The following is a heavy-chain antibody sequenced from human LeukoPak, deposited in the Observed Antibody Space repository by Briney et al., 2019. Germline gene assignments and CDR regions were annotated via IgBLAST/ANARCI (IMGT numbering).Heavy chain of an antibody. D-gene: IGHD3-22*01. CDR1: GYSVNELS. CDR3: ATLDSYYDTSGRPLLPD. J-gene: IGHJ4*02. Sequence: ASVKVSCKVSGYSVNELSMHWVRQAPGLGLEWMGGFNREDDAPVYAQQFQGRVTMTEDTSMDTAYMELSSLRSEDTALYYCATLDSYYDTSGRPLLPDWGQGTLVTVSS. V-gene: IGHV1-24*01. CDR2: FNREDDAP.